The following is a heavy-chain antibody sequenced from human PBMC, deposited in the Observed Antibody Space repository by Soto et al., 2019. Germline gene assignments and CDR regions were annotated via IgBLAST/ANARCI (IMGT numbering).Heavy chain of an antibody. CDR1: GYTFTTYY. CDR2: INPSGGST. D-gene: IGHD6-6*01. Sequence: ASVKVSCTASGYTFTTYYMYWVRQAPGQGLEWMRIINPSGGSTSFPPKFQVRVTMTRDPSTSTDYMELIILTSEDTAVYYCARDVGMASRPYLDYWGQGTLVTVSS. J-gene: IGHJ4*02. V-gene: IGHV1-46*01. CDR3: ARDVGMASRPYLDY.